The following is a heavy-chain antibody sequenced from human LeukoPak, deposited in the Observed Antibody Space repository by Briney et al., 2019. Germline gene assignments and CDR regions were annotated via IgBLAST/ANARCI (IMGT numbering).Heavy chain of an antibody. Sequence: SETLSLTCTVSGGSISSYYWSWIRQPPGKGLEWIGYIYYSGSTNYNPSLKSRVTISVDTSKNQFSLKLSSVTAADTAVYYCARARLAPEVLRDFDWLPTHYYYYGMDVWGQGTTVTVSS. CDR3: ARARLAPEVLRDFDWLPTHYYYYGMDV. CDR1: GGSISSYY. CDR2: IYYSGST. V-gene: IGHV4-59*01. J-gene: IGHJ6*02. D-gene: IGHD3-9*01.